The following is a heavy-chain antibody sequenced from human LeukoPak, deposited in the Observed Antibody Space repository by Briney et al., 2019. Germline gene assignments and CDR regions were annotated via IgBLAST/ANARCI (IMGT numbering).Heavy chain of an antibody. J-gene: IGHJ4*02. CDR3: ARAGSYDTSGYSAF. Sequence: GASVKVSCKASGYTFTSYGISWVRQAHGQGLEWMGWISAYNGDTNYAQNFQGRVTMTTDTSTSTAYLDLRSLSSDDTAVYFCARAGSYDTSGYSAFWGQGTLVTVSS. CDR2: ISAYNGDT. CDR1: GYTFTSYG. V-gene: IGHV1-18*01. D-gene: IGHD3-22*01.